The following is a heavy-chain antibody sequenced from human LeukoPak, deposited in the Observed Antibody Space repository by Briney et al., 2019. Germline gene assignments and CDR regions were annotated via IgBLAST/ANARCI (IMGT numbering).Heavy chain of an antibody. CDR1: GFSFSSYS. CDR3: ARGDYGDSYYYYYYMDV. J-gene: IGHJ6*03. Sequence: GGSLRLSCAASGFSFSSYSMNWVRQAPGKGLEWVAVISYDGSNKYYADSVKGRFTISRDNSKNTLYLQMNSLRAEDTAVYYCARGDYGDSYYYYYYMDVWGKGTTVTVSS. CDR2: ISYDGSNK. V-gene: IGHV3-30*05. D-gene: IGHD4-17*01.